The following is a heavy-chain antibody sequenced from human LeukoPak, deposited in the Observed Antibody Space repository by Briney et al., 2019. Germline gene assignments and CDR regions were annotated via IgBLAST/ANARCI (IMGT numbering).Heavy chain of an antibody. D-gene: IGHD6-13*01. J-gene: IGHJ3*02. CDR3: ARASSSWYHAFDI. CDR1: GGSITSSSYY. Sequence: KPSETLSLTCTASGGSITSSSYYWGWIRQPPGKGLEWIGSFYYSGSTYYNPSLKSRVTISVDTSKNQFSLKLSFVTAADTAVYYCARASSSWYHAFDIWGQGTMVSVSS. V-gene: IGHV4-39*01. CDR2: FYYSGST.